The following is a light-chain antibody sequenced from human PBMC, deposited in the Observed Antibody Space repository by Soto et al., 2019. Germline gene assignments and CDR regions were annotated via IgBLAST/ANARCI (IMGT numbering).Light chain of an antibody. CDR2: SNN. Sequence: QSVLTQPPSASGTPGQKVFISCSGSSSNIGGTNYAYWYQQLPGAAPKLLMHSNNLRPSGVPERISGSKFGTAASLAISGLPSEDEAVYYCASWDDRLGAVIFGGGTKVTAL. CDR3: ASWDDRLGAVI. V-gene: IGLV1-47*02. CDR1: SSNIGGTNY. J-gene: IGLJ2*01.